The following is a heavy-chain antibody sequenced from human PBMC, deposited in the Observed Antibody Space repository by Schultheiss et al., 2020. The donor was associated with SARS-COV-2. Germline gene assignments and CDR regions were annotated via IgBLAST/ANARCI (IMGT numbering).Heavy chain of an antibody. CDR2: IHDSGSS. Sequence: SQTLSLTCAVYGGSFSDYSWSWIRQPPGEGLEWIGEIHDSGSSNYNPSLKSRVTLSIDTSKKQISLRLNSVTAADTAVYYCARDRHLGDYGDLLPYFDYWGQGTLVTVSS. CDR3: ARDRHLGDYGDLLPYFDY. J-gene: IGHJ4*02. D-gene: IGHD4-17*01. CDR1: GGSFSDYS. V-gene: IGHV4-34*01.